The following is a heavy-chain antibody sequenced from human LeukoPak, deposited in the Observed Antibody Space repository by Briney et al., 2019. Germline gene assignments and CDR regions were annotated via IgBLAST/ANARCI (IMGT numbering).Heavy chain of an antibody. J-gene: IGHJ3*02. Sequence: PSETLSLTCAVYGGSFSGYYWSWIRQPPGKGLEWIGEINHSGSTNYNPSLKSRVTISVDTPKNQFSLKLSSVTAADTAVYYCARGDYYDRTGAFDIWSQGTMVTVSS. CDR3: ARGDYYDRTGAFDI. CDR2: INHSGST. CDR1: GGSFSGYY. V-gene: IGHV4-34*01. D-gene: IGHD3-22*01.